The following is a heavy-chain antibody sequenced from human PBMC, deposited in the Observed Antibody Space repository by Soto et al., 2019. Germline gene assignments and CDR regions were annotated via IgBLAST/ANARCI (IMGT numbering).Heavy chain of an antibody. J-gene: IGHJ4*02. CDR2: ISGSGGST. CDR3: AKDRKSGSGWYWDY. Sequence: PGGSLRLSCAVSGFTFSSYAMSWVRQAPGKGLERVSGISGSGGSTYSADSVKGRFTISRDNSKNTLYLQMNSLRAEDTAVYYCAKDRKSGSGWYWDYWGQGSLVTVSS. V-gene: IGHV3-23*01. CDR1: GFTFSSYA. D-gene: IGHD6-19*01.